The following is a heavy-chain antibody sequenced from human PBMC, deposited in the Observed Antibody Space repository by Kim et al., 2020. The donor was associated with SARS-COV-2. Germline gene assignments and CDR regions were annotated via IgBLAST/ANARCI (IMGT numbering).Heavy chain of an antibody. CDR2: INHSGST. V-gene: IGHV4-34*01. J-gene: IGHJ3*02. D-gene: IGHD3-10*01. Sequence: SETLSLTCAVYGGSFSGYYWSWIRQPPGKGLEWIGEINHSGSTNYNPSLKSRVTISVDTSKNQFSLKLSSVTAADTAVYYCARGNTMVRGVRPRAFDIWGQGTMVTVSS. CDR1: GGSFSGYY. CDR3: ARGNTMVRGVRPRAFDI.